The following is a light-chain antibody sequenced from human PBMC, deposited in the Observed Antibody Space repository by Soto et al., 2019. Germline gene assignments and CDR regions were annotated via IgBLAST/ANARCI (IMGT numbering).Light chain of an antibody. CDR3: QQYGSSPTIT. V-gene: IGKV3-20*01. CDR1: QSVSSSY. J-gene: IGKJ5*01. CDR2: GAS. Sequence: EIVLTQSPGTLSLSPGERATLSCRASQSVSSSYLAWYQQKPGQAPRLLIYGASSRATGIPDRFSGSGSGTDFTLTISRLEPEDFAMYYCQQYGSSPTITFGQGTRLEIK.